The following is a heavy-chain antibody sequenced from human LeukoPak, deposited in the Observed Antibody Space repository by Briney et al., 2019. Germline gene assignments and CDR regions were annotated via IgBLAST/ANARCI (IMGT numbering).Heavy chain of an antibody. J-gene: IGHJ6*03. CDR1: GFTFDDYG. CDR3: AQGGSGWDYYYYYMDV. V-gene: IGHV3-20*04. Sequence: GRSLRLSCAASGFTFDDYGMSWGRQAPGEGLEWVSGINWNGGSTGYADSVKGRFTISRDNAKNSLYLQMNSLRAEDTALYYCAQGGSGWDYYYYYMDVWGKGTTVTVSS. CDR2: INWNGGST. D-gene: IGHD6-19*01.